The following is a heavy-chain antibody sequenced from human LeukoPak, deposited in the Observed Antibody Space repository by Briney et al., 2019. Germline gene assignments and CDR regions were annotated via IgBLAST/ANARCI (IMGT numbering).Heavy chain of an antibody. V-gene: IGHV1-18*01. CDR3: ARDRQRLVGIYYYGMDV. D-gene: IGHD6-19*01. CDR2: ICAYNGNT. Sequence: ASVKVSCKASGYTFTSYGISWVRQAPGQGLEWMGWICAYNGNTNYAQKLQGRVTMTTDTSTSTAYMELRSLTSDDTAVYYCARDRQRLVGIYYYGMDVWGQGTTVTVSS. J-gene: IGHJ6*02. CDR1: GYTFTSYG.